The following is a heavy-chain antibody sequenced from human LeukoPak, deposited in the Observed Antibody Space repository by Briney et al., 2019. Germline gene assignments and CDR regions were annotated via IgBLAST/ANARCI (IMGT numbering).Heavy chain of an antibody. J-gene: IGHJ4*02. D-gene: IGHD6-13*01. Sequence: GGSLSLSCALSGFTFSSYVMSWVRPAPGKGLEWVSAISGSGSTTYYPASVKGLFTISRDNYKNTLYMQMNSLRAEDTAVYYCAKDWVGAAGLIDYWGLGTLVTVSS. CDR3: AKDWVGAAGLIDY. V-gene: IGHV3-23*01. CDR2: ISGSGSTT. CDR1: GFTFSSYV.